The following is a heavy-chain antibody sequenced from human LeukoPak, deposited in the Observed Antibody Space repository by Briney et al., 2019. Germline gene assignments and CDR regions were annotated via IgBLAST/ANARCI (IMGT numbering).Heavy chain of an antibody. Sequence: GGSPRLSCAASGFILRNYAMSWVRQAPGKGLEWVSAITGSGDTTYYADSVKGRFTISRDNSKNTLYVEMNTLRAEDTAVYYCAKWGDYDILTGYYVSDFWGQGTLVTVSS. J-gene: IGHJ4*02. CDR1: GFILRNYA. CDR3: AKWGDYDILTGYYVSDF. CDR2: ITGSGDTT. D-gene: IGHD3-9*01. V-gene: IGHV3-23*01.